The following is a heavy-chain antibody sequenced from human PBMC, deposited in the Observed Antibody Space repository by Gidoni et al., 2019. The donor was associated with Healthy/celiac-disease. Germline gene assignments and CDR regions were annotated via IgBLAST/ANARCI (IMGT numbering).Heavy chain of an antibody. V-gene: IGHV3-30*03. CDR2: ISYDGSNK. Sequence: QVQLVESGGGVVQPGRSLRLSCAASGFTFSSYGMHWVRQAPGKGLEWVAVISYDGSNKYYADSVKGRFTISRDNSKNTLYLQMNSLRAEDTAVYYCASFTVTSAPSLWYGMDVWGQGTTVTVSS. CDR3: ASFTVTSAPSLWYGMDV. CDR1: GFTFSSYG. J-gene: IGHJ6*02. D-gene: IGHD4-17*01.